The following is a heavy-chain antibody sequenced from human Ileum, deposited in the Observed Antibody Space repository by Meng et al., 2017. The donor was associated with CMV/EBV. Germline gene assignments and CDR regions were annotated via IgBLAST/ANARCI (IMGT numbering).Heavy chain of an antibody. V-gene: IGHV3-23*03. Sequence: GESLKISCAASGFSFTVFAMTWVRQAPGKGLEWVSVIYKDGSTSYAASVKGRFTISRDTSKMTVSLQMNSLRVEDTAVYYCLRSFHYWSFDGWGQGATVTV. D-gene: IGHD3-3*02. CDR3: LRSFHYWSFDG. J-gene: IGHJ6*02. CDR2: IYKDGST. CDR1: GFSFTVFA.